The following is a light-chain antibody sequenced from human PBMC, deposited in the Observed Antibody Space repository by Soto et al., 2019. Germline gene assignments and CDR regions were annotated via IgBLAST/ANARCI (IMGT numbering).Light chain of an antibody. V-gene: IGLV2-14*01. CDR1: NSDVGDYKD. J-gene: IGLJ1*01. Sequence: QSALTQPASVSGSPGQSITISCTGTNSDVGDYKDVSWYQQHPGKAPKLLIYEVTYRPSGVSNRFSGAKSGNTASLTISGLQADDAADYYCSSYTTSSTVFGTGTKLTVL. CDR3: SSYTTSSTV. CDR2: EVT.